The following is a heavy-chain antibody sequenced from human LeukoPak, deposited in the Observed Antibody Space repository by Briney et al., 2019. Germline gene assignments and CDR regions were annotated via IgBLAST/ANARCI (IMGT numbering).Heavy chain of an antibody. D-gene: IGHD2-21*02. CDR1: GFTLSSYG. CDR3: AKDLGDYYSYYYGLDV. Sequence: GGSLRLSCAASGFTLSSYGLHWVRQAPGKGLEWMTFIRYDGSYKYYADSVKGRFTISRDNSKNTLYLQMNSLRAEDTGVYFCAKDLGDYYSYYYGLDVWGQGTTVTVSS. V-gene: IGHV3-30*02. J-gene: IGHJ6*02. CDR2: IRYDGSYK.